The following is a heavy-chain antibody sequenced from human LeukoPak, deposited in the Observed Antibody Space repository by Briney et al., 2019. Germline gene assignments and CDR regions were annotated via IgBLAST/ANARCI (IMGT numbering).Heavy chain of an antibody. CDR1: GGSISSSSYY. CDR2: IYYSGST. V-gene: IGHV4-39*01. J-gene: IGHJ5*02. Sequence: SETLSLTCTVSGGSISSSSYYWGWIRQPPGKGLEWIGSIYYSGSTYYNPSLKSRVTISVDTSKNQFSLKLSSVTAADTAVYYCARGLSGYYDSSGHFYDNWFDPWGQGTLVTVSS. CDR3: ARGLSGYYDSSGHFYDNWFDP. D-gene: IGHD3-22*01.